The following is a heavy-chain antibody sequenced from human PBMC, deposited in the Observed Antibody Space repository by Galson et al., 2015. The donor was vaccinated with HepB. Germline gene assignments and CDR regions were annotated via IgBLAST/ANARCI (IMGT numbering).Heavy chain of an antibody. CDR3: ARSGMGLLLGFGMDV. D-gene: IGHD1-26*01. Sequence: TLSLTCTVSGGSISSGSYYWSWIRQPAGKGLEWIGRIYTSGSTNYNPSLKSRVTISVDTSKNQFSLKLSSVTAADTAVYYCARSGMGLLLGFGMDVWGQGTTATVSS. J-gene: IGHJ6*02. CDR2: IYTSGST. CDR1: GGSISSGSYY. V-gene: IGHV4-61*02.